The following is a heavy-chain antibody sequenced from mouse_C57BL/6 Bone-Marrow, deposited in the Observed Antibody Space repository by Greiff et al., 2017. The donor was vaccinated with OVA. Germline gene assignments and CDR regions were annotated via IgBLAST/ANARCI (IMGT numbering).Heavy chain of an antibody. Sequence: EVQVVESGGDLVKPGGSLKLSCAASGFTFSSYGMSWVRQTPDKRLEWVATISSGGSYTYYPDSVKGRFTISRDNAKNTLYLQMSSLKSEDTAMYYCAREGYYWGQGTTLTVSS. CDR2: ISSGGSYT. J-gene: IGHJ2*01. CDR1: GFTFSSYG. V-gene: IGHV5-6*01. D-gene: IGHD3-3*01. CDR3: AREGYY.